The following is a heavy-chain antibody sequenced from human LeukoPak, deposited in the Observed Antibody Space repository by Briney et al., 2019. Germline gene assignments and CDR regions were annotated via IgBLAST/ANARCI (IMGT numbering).Heavy chain of an antibody. CDR1: GFTFSIYS. J-gene: IGHJ4*02. D-gene: IGHD6-19*01. Sequence: GGSLRLSCAASGFTFSIYSMNWVRQAPGKGLEWVSYISSSSATIYYADSVKGRFTISRDNAKNSLYLQMNSLRAEDTAVYYCARVGSGCVDYWGQGTLVTVSS. CDR2: ISSSSATI. CDR3: ARVGSGCVDY. V-gene: IGHV3-48*01.